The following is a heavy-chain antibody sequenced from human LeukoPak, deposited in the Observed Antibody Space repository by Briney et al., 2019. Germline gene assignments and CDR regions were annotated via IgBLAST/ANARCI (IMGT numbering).Heavy chain of an antibody. CDR3: AKEDCSGGSCYAY. D-gene: IGHD2-15*01. J-gene: IGHJ4*02. Sequence: GGSLRLSCAASGFTVSSNYMNWVRQAPGKGLEWVSVIYSGGTTYYADSVKGRFTISRDNSKNTLYLQMNSLRAEDTAVYYCAKEDCSGGSCYAYWGQGTLVTVSS. V-gene: IGHV3-66*01. CDR2: IYSGGTT. CDR1: GFTVSSNY.